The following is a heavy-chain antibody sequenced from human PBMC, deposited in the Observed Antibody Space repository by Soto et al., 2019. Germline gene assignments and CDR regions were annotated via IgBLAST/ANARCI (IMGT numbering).Heavy chain of an antibody. CDR2: INPNSGGT. CDR1: GYTFTGYY. Sequence: ASVKVSCKASGYTFTGYYMHWVRQAPGQGLEWMGWINPNSGGTNYAQKFQGRVTMTRDTSISTAYMELSRLRSDDTAVYYCATELYYYGSGRVWHYGMDVWGQGTTVTVSS. D-gene: IGHD3-10*01. CDR3: ATELYYYGSGRVWHYGMDV. V-gene: IGHV1-2*02. J-gene: IGHJ6*02.